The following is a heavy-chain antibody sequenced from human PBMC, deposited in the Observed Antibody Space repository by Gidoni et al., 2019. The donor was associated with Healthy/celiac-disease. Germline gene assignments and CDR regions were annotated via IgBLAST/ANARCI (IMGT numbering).Heavy chain of an antibody. D-gene: IGHD2-2*01. J-gene: IGHJ4*02. CDR2: IIPILGIA. CDR1: GGTFSSYT. Sequence: QVQLVQSGAEVKKPVSSVKVSCKASGGTFSSYTISWVRQAPGQGLEWMGRIIPILGIANYAQKFQGRVTITADKSTSTAYMELSSLRSEDTAVYYCARDLGCSSTSCYDYWGQGTLVTVSS. CDR3: ARDLGCSSTSCYDY. V-gene: IGHV1-69*08.